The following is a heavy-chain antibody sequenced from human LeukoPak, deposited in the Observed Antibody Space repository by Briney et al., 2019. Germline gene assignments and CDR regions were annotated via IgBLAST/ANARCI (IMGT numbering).Heavy chain of an antibody. CDR2: IRSKANSYAT. CDR3: SLRIATPHAGFDP. V-gene: IGHV3-73*01. Sequence: PGGSLRLSCVAPGFTFTDSTVHWVRQASGKGLEWLGFIRSKANSYATGYSASVKGRFTVSRDDSKKTAYLQMNSLRPEDTAVYYCSLRIATPHAGFDPWGQGSLVTVSS. J-gene: IGHJ5*02. CDR1: GFTFTDST. D-gene: IGHD6-6*01.